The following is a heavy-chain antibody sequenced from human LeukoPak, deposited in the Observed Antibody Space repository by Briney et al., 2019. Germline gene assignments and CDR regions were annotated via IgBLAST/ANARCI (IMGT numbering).Heavy chain of an antibody. J-gene: IGHJ4*02. CDR3: ARWSQPYYYDSSGIYYFDY. CDR1: GYSFTSYW. CDR2: IYPGDSDT. V-gene: IGHV5-51*01. Sequence: GESLKISCKGSGYSFTSYWIGWVRQMPGKGLEWMGIIYPGDSDTRYSPSFQGQVTISADKSISTAYLQWSSLKASDTAIYYCARWSQPYYYDSSGIYYFDYWGQGTLVTVSS. D-gene: IGHD3-22*01.